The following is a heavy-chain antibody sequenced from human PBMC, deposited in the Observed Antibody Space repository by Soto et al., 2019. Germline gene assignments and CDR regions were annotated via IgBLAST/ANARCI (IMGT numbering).Heavy chain of an antibody. J-gene: IGHJ6*02. Sequence: EVQLVESGGGLVKPGGSLRLSCAASGFTFSSYSMNWVRQAPGKGLEWVSSISSSSSYIYYADSVKGRFTISRDNAMNSLSLQMNSLRAEYTAVYYCARDKTLITFGGVIVSNYYGMDVWGQGTTVTVSS. CDR2: ISSSSSYI. V-gene: IGHV3-21*01. CDR3: ARDKTLITFGGVIVSNYYGMDV. CDR1: GFTFSSYS. D-gene: IGHD3-16*02.